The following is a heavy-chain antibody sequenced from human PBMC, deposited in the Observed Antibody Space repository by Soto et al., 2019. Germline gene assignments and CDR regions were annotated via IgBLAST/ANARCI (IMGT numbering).Heavy chain of an antibody. J-gene: IGHJ6*02. CDR3: ARDLLVVVPAAIDYYYYGMDV. V-gene: IGHV4-34*01. Sequence: SETLSLTCAVSGGSLSGYYWSWIRQPPGKRLEWIGEINHIGSTNYNPSLKSRVTILVDTSKNQFSLKLSSVTAADTAVYYCARDLLVVVPAAIDYYYYGMDVWGQGTTVTVS. CDR2: INHIGST. CDR1: GGSLSGYY. D-gene: IGHD2-2*01.